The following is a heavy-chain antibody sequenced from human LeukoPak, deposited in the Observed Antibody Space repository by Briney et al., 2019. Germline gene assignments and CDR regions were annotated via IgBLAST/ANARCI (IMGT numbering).Heavy chain of an antibody. CDR3: ARLPRVHFDS. J-gene: IGHJ4*02. Sequence: GASVKVSCKASGYTFIGYHIHWVRQAPGQGLEWMGWINPNRGGTNLAQKLQGRVIMTRDTSISTAYMEVTRLRSDDTAIYYCARLPRVHFDSWGQGTLVTVSS. D-gene: IGHD2-8*01. CDR1: GYTFIGYH. V-gene: IGHV1-2*02. CDR2: INPNRGGT.